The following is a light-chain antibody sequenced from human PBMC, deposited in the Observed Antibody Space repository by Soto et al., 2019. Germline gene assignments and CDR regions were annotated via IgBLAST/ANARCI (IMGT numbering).Light chain of an antibody. J-gene: IGKJ2*01. CDR2: AAS. CDR1: QGISNY. Sequence: DILMTPSPSSLSASVGDRVTITCRASQGISNYLAWYQQKPGKVPKLLIYAASTLQSGVPSRFSGSGSGTDFTLTISSLQPEDVATYYCPKYNSAPYTFGQGTKLEIK. V-gene: IGKV1-27*01. CDR3: PKYNSAPYT.